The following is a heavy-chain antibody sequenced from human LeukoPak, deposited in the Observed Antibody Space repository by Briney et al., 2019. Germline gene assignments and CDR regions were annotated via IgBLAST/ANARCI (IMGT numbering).Heavy chain of an antibody. D-gene: IGHD3-22*01. J-gene: IGHJ4*02. CDR1: GFTFSSYA. V-gene: IGHV3-48*01. Sequence: QSGGSLRLSCAASGFTFSSYAMNWVRQAPGKGLEWVSYISSGGGIIFYADSVKGRFTISRANAKNSLFLQMNSLRVEDTAVYYCARDRPYYYDRSAYPIWGQGTLVSVSS. CDR3: ARDRPYYYDRSAYPI. CDR2: ISSGGGII.